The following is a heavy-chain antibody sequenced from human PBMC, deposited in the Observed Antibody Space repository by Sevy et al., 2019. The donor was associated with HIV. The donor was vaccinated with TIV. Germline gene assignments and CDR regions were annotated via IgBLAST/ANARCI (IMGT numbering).Heavy chain of an antibody. D-gene: IGHD1-26*01. CDR3: ARGENDDEFFQY. Sequence: GGSLRLSCTVSGFIFSNFAMHWVRQAPGKGLEGVAVTSYDGSHKYYADSVTGRFTVSRDNSRNILSLEMSSLRRDDTAVYYCARGENDDEFFQYWGQGTLVTVSS. CDR2: TSYDGSHK. CDR1: GFIFSNFA. V-gene: IGHV3-30*04. J-gene: IGHJ1*01.